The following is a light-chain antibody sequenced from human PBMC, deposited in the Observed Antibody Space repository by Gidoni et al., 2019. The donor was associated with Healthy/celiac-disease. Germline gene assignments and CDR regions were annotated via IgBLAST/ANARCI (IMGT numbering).Light chain of an antibody. J-gene: IGKJ3*01. CDR1: QSVLYSSNNKNY. CDR3: QQYYSTPFT. V-gene: IGKV4-1*01. CDR2: WAY. Sequence: DIVMTQSPDSLAVSLGERATINCKSSQSVLYSSNNKNYLAWYQQKPGQPPKLLIYWAYTRESGVPDRFSGSGSGTDFTLTISSLQAEDVAVYYCQQYYSTPFTFGPXTKVDIK.